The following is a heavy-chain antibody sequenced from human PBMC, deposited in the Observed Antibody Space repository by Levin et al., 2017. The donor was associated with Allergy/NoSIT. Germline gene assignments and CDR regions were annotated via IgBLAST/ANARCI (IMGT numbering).Heavy chain of an antibody. CDR2: ISANGDSR. J-gene: IGHJ5*02. V-gene: IGHV3-64D*06. Sequence: GESLKISCSASGFTFSNYAMHWVRQAPGTGLEYVSAISANGDSRYYADSVKGRFTISRDNSKNTLYLQMSSLRVEDMAVYYCVKGWGRERRASWFDPWGQGSLVTVSS. D-gene: IGHD1-1*01. CDR1: GFTFSNYA. CDR3: VKGWGRERRASWFDP.